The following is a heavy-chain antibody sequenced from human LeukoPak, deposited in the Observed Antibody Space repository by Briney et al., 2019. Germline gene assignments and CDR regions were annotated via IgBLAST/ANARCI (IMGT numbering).Heavy chain of an antibody. D-gene: IGHD3-3*01. J-gene: IGHJ4*02. CDR3: ARGLTIFGNPDY. Sequence: GGSLRLSCSASGFTFSSYAIHWVRQAPGKGLEYVSVISSNGAGTYYANSVQGRFAISRDNSMNTFYLQMGSLRPDDMAVYYCARGLTIFGNPDYWGQGTLVSVSS. CDR2: ISSNGAGT. CDR1: GFTFSSYA. V-gene: IGHV3-64*01.